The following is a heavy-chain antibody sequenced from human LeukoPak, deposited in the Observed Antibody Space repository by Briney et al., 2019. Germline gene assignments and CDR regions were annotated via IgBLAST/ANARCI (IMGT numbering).Heavy chain of an antibody. J-gene: IGHJ6*02. D-gene: IGHD6-6*01. CDR2: ISSSSSYI. CDR3: ARYSSSSFYYYYGMDV. V-gene: IGHV3-21*01. Sequence: GGSLRLSCAASGFTFSSYSMNWVRQAPGEGLEWVSSISSSSSYIYYADSVKGRFTISRDNAKNSLYLQMNSLRAEDTAVYYCARYSSSSFYYYYGMDVWGQGTTVTVSS. CDR1: GFTFSSYS.